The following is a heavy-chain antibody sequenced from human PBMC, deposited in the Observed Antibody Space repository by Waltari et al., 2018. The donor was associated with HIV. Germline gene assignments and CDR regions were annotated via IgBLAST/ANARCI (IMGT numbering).Heavy chain of an antibody. Sequence: QRQLVQSGAEVKKPGSSVRVSCQVSGGPFSSYAHTWVRQAPRQGLEWMGGIIPAFGTANYAERFQGRVTITADEYTSTAYMDLSSLRSEDTAVYFCARDHRGNKLLYGMDVWGQGTTVTV. V-gene: IGHV1-69*01. J-gene: IGHJ6*02. CDR2: IIPAFGTA. CDR1: GGPFSSYA. CDR3: ARDHRGNKLLYGMDV.